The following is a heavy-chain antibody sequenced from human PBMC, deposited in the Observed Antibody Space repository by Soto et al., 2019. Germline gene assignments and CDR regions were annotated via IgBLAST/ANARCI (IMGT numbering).Heavy chain of an antibody. J-gene: IGHJ6*02. D-gene: IGHD3-16*01. CDR1: GGSISSGDYY. CDR2: IYYSGST. Sequence: SETLSLTCTVSGGSISSGDYYWSWIRQPPGKGLEWIGYIYYSGSTYYNPSLKSRVTISVDTSKNQFSLKLSSVTAADTAVYYCARPGEGGNGMDVWGQGTTVTVSS. CDR3: ARPGEGGNGMDV. V-gene: IGHV4-30-4*01.